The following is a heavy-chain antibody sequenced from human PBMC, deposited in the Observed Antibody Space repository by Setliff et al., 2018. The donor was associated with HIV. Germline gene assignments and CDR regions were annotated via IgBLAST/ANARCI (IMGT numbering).Heavy chain of an antibody. D-gene: IGHD1-26*01. J-gene: IGHJ4*02. V-gene: IGHV1-18*01. CDR2: ISAYTANT. CDR3: ARVRVGATPLDY. Sequence: ASVKVSCKASGYTFPNYGITWVRQASGQGLEWMGWISAYTANTNYAQNLQGRVTLTTDTSTSTAYMELRSLRSDDTAVYYCARVRVGATPLDYWGQGTLVTVSS. CDR1: GYTFPNYG.